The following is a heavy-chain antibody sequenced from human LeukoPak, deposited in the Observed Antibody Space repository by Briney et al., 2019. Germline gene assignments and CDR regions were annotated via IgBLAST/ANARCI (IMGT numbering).Heavy chain of an antibody. Sequence: SGPTLVNPTQTLTLTCTFSGFSLTTSGVGVGWIGHPPGKALEWLAVINWNDQKVYSLSLQSRLSITKDTSKNQVVLTMTNVDPVDTATYYCAHRRDTSGYQYRYWFAPWGQGTLVTVSS. V-gene: IGHV2-5*01. D-gene: IGHD3-22*01. CDR2: INWNDQK. CDR1: GFSLTTSGVG. CDR3: AHRRDTSGYQYRYWFAP. J-gene: IGHJ5*02.